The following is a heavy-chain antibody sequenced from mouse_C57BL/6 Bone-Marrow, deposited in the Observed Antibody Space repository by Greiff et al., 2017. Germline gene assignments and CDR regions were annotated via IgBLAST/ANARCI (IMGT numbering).Heavy chain of an antibody. CDR2: ISDGGSYT. J-gene: IGHJ2*01. V-gene: IGHV5-4*01. D-gene: IGHD1-1*01. Sequence: EVQGVESGGGLVKPGGSLKLSCAASGFTFSSYAMSWVRQTPEKRLEWVATISDGGSYTYYPDNVKGRFTISRDNAKNNLYLQMSHLKSEDTAMYYCARDVTTTVVSYYFDYWGQGTTLTVSS. CDR3: ARDVTTTVVSYYFDY. CDR1: GFTFSSYA.